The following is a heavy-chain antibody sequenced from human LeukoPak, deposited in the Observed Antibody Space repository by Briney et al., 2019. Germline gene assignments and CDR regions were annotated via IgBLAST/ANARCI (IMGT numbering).Heavy chain of an antibody. CDR3: ARDLVRRTTVTASFDY. Sequence: SVKVSRKASGGTFSSYAIIWVRQAPGQGLEWMGGIIPIFGTANYAQKFQGRVTITADESTSTAYMELSSLRSEDTAVYYCARDLVRRTTVTASFDYWGQGTLVTVSS. CDR1: GGTFSSYA. V-gene: IGHV1-69*13. D-gene: IGHD4-17*01. J-gene: IGHJ4*02. CDR2: IIPIFGTA.